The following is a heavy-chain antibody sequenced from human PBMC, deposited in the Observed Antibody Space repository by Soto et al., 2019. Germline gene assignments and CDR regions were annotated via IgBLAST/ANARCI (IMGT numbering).Heavy chain of an antibody. CDR3: ARHRSIVGATVYFDY. V-gene: IGHV4-39*01. CDR1: CGSISSSSYY. D-gene: IGHD1-26*01. CDR2: IYYSGST. Sequence: PSETLSLTCTVSCGSISSSSYYWGWIRQPPGKGLEWIGRIYYSGSTYYTPSLKSRVTISVDTSKNQFSLKLSSVTAADTAVYYCARHRSIVGATVYFDYWGQGTLVTVSS. J-gene: IGHJ4*02.